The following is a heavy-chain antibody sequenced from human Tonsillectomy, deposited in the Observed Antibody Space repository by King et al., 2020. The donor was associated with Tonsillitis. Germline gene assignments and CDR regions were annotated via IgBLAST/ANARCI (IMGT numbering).Heavy chain of an antibody. J-gene: IGHJ4*02. CDR1: GFTFSSYD. CDR3: ARAVACAFAY. Sequence: VQLVESGGGLVQPGGSLRLSCAASGFTFSSYDMSWVRQALGKGLEWVAAISGGGGRTYYADSVKGRFTFSRDNSKNTLYLQMNSLRAEDTALYYCARAVACAFAYWGQGPLVTVSS. D-gene: IGHD4/OR15-4a*01. V-gene: IGHV3-23*04. CDR2: ISGGGGRT.